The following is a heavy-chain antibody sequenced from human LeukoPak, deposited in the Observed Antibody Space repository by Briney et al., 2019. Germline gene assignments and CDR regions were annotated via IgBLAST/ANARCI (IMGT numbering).Heavy chain of an antibody. CDR3: ARGFGGTVDY. Sequence: SETLSLTCTVSGGSISSYYWSWIRQPPGKGLEWIGYIYYSGSTNYNPSLESRFTISVDTSKNQFSLKLSSVTAADTAVYYCARGFGGTVDYWGQGTLVTVSS. V-gene: IGHV4-59*01. J-gene: IGHJ4*02. D-gene: IGHD3-10*01. CDR2: IYYSGST. CDR1: GGSISSYY.